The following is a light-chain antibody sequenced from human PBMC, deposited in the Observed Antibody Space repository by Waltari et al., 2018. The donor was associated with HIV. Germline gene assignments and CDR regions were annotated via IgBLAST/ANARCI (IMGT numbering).Light chain of an antibody. V-gene: IGKV4-1*01. CDR2: WSS. CDR1: QSLLYRSNNENF. CDR3: QQYYSLPTT. J-gene: IGKJ4*01. Sequence: DIVMTQSPDSLAVSLGERATINCKSSQSLLYRSNNENFLAWYQQKPGQPPKLLIYWSSTRAGGVPDRFSGSGSGTDFSLTISGLQADDVALYYCQQYYSLPTTFGGGTKVEIK.